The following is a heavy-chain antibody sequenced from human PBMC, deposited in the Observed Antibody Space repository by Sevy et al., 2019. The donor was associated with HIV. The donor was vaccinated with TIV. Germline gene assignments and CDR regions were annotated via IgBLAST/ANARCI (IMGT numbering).Heavy chain of an antibody. Sequence: GGSLRLTCAASGFAFSTHAMHWVRQAPGKGLEWVAVISYEGTETFYAASVEGRFTISRDNSKNMLSLQINSLKPEDTAVYYCARDGGYSIKWYPLYWGHGTLVTVSS. CDR1: GFAFSTHA. J-gene: IGHJ4*01. V-gene: IGHV3-30-3*01. D-gene: IGHD1-26*01. CDR3: ARDGGYSIKWYPLY. CDR2: ISYEGTET.